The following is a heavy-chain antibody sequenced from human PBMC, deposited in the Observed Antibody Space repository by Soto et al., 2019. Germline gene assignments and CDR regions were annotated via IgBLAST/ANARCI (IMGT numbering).Heavy chain of an antibody. V-gene: IGHV4-30-4*01. D-gene: IGHD3-10*01. J-gene: IGHJ4*02. Sequence: QVQLQESGPGLVKPSQTLSLTCTVSGGSISSGDYYWSWIRQPPGKGLEWIAYIYYSGSTYYIPSRKSRVTISVDTSKTQFPLKLSSVTAADTAVYYCARAQGSGFLVSWGQGTLVTVSS. CDR3: ARAQGSGFLVS. CDR1: GGSISSGDYY. CDR2: IYYSGST.